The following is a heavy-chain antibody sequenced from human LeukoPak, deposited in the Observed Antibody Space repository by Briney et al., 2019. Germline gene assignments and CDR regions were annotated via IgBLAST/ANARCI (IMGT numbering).Heavy chain of an antibody. CDR2: IYSGGST. V-gene: IGHV3-66*01. CDR3: ASLHLLRYYYGSGSYSPMDV. Sequence: GGSLRLSCAASGFTVSSNYMSWVRQAPGKGLEWVSVIYSGGSTYYADSVKGRFTISRDNSKNTLYLQMNSLRAEDTAVYYCASLHLLRYYYGSGSYSPMDVWGKGTTVTISS. D-gene: IGHD3-10*01. CDR1: GFTVSSNY. J-gene: IGHJ6*04.